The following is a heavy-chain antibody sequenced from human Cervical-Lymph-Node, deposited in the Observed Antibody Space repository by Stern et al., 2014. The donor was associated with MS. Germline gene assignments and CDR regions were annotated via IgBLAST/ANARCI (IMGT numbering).Heavy chain of an antibody. V-gene: IGHV5-51*01. J-gene: IGHJ6*02. CDR3: ARRGMDV. Sequence: VQLVESGAEVKKPGESLTISCKGFGYSFNIYWIAWVRQRPGKGLEWMGMIYPDDSDTGYSPSFKGQFTFAVDKSIATAYLQWSSLKPSATATYFCARRGMDVWGQGTSVTVSS. CDR1: GYSFNIYW. CDR2: IYPDDSDT.